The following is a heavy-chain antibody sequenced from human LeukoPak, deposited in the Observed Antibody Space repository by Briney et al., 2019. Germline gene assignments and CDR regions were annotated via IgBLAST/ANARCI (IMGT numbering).Heavy chain of an antibody. CDR2: IIPILGIA. CDR1: GGTFSSYT. D-gene: IGHD3-22*01. CDR3: ARAQESSGYDDFDI. J-gene: IGHJ3*02. Sequence: SVKVSCKASGGTFSSYTISWVRQAPGQGLEWMGRIIPILGIANYAQKFQGRVTITADKSTSTAYMELSSLRSEDTAVYYCARAQESSGYDDFDIWGQGTMVTVSS. V-gene: IGHV1-69*02.